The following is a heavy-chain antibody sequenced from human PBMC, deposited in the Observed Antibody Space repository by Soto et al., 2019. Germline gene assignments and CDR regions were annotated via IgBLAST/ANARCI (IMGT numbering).Heavy chain of an antibody. J-gene: IGHJ4*02. Sequence: PXEXLKISCKSSGYXFTTFLVGWVRQMPGKGLEWMGIIYPGDSETKYSPDFEGQVTISADRSNNTAYLQWRSLSASHTDMYYCARLGFPGAIYFDSWGLGTLVTVSS. V-gene: IGHV5-51*01. CDR2: IYPGDSET. CDR3: ARLGFPGAIYFDS. CDR1: GYXFTTFL.